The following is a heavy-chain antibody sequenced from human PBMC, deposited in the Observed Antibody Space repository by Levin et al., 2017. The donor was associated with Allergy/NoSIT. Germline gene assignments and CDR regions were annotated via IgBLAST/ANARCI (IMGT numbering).Heavy chain of an antibody. CDR1: GYSFASYW. V-gene: IGHV5-10-1*01. Sequence: LGESLKISCKGFGYSFASYWITWVRQMPGKGLEWMGRIDPSDSYANYGPSFQGHVTISVDESIATAYLQWRTLEASDTAMYFCARHKSSSLCAMDVWGQGTTVTVSS. CDR2: IDPSDSYA. J-gene: IGHJ6*02. CDR3: ARHKSSSLCAMDV.